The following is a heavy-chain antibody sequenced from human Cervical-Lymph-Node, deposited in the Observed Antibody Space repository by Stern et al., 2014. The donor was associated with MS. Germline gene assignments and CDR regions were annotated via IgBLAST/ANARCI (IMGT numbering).Heavy chain of an antibody. J-gene: IGHJ4*02. Sequence: QVQLQESGPGLLKPSETLSLTCTVSGDSFRTYFWTWIRHPPGRTLEWIGYIYYSGSANYNPSLKSRLTMSVDTPNKQFSLKLTSVTAADTAVYYCARKADWGDYFDYWGQGALVTVSP. CDR1: GDSFRTYF. CDR2: IYYSGSA. CDR3: ARKADWGDYFDY. D-gene: IGHD7-27*01. V-gene: IGHV4-59*08.